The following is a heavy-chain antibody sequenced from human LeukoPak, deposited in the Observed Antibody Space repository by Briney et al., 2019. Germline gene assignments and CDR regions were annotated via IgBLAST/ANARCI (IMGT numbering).Heavy chain of an antibody. V-gene: IGHV3-48*03. CDR2: ISSIGTTI. Sequence: GGSLRLSCAASGFTFSSYEMNWVRQAPGKGLEWVSHISSIGTTIYYADSVKGRFTISRGNAKNSLFLQMNSLRAEDTAVYYCAVGGGYWGQGTLVTVSS. D-gene: IGHD3-16*01. J-gene: IGHJ4*02. CDR1: GFTFSSYE. CDR3: AVGGGY.